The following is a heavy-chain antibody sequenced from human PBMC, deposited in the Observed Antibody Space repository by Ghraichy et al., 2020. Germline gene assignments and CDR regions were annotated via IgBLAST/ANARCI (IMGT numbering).Heavy chain of an antibody. CDR1: NYTVKNTG. V-gene: IGHV1-18*01. CDR2: INVYNGNA. D-gene: IGHD3-22*01. CDR3: ARGVQYHYDGSDHHYAYYFDH. Sequence: ASVKVSCTASNYTVKNTGFTWVRQSPGQGLEWKGWINVYNGNANYAQKLQGRVTMTTDASTRTAYMELRSLRSDDTAVYFCARGVQYHYDGSDHHYAYYFDHWGQGTLVTVSS. J-gene: IGHJ4*02.